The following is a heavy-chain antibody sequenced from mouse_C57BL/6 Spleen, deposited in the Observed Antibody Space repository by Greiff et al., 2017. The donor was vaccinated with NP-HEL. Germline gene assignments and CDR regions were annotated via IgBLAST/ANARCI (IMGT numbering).Heavy chain of an antibody. J-gene: IGHJ1*03. D-gene: IGHD2-3*01. CDR3: ARDGGGYFDV. V-gene: IGHV1-82*01. CDR1: GYAFSSSW. CDR2: IYPGDGDT. Sequence: VKLMESGPELVKPGASVKISCKASGYAFSSSWMNWVKQRPGKGLEWIGRIYPGDGDTNYNGKFKGKATLTADKSSSTAYMQLSSLTSEDSAVYFCARDGGGYFDVWGTGTTLTVSS.